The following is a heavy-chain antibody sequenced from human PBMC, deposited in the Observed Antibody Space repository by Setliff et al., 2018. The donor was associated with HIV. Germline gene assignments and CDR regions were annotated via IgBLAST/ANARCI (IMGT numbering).Heavy chain of an antibody. Sequence: ASVKVSCKVSGYPLSELSIHWVRQAPGKGLEWMGGSDVEDGESVYAQKFQDRVTMTEDRSTDTAYMELSSLRSEDTAVYYCATVPLGDWSFDSWGQGTLVTVSS. CDR2: SDVEDGES. J-gene: IGHJ4*02. CDR1: GYPLSELS. D-gene: IGHD3-9*01. V-gene: IGHV1-24*01. CDR3: ATVPLGDWSFDS.